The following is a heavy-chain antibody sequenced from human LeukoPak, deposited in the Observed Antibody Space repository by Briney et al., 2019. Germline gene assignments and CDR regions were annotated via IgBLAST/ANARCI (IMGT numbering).Heavy chain of an antibody. CDR3: ARGESLYYDSSGYYLGAFDI. CDR1: GFTFSTYA. Sequence: PGGSLRLSCAASGFTFSTYAVNWVRQAPGKGLEWVSSISSSSSYIYYADSVKGRFTISRDNARNSLYLQMNSLRAEDTAVYYCARGESLYYDSSGYYLGAFDIWGQGTMVTASS. J-gene: IGHJ3*02. V-gene: IGHV3-21*01. CDR2: ISSSSSYI. D-gene: IGHD3-22*01.